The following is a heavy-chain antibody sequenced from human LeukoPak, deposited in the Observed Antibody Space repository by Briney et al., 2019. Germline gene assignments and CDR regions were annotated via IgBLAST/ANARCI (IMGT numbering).Heavy chain of an antibody. Sequence: ASVTVSCTVSGYTLTELSMHWVRQAPLNGLEWMGGFDPEDGETIYAQKFQGRVTMTEDTSTDTAYMELSSLRSEDTAVYYCATAQSGYYQRDDAFDIWGQGTMVTVSS. V-gene: IGHV1-24*01. J-gene: IGHJ3*02. CDR1: GYTLTELS. D-gene: IGHD3-22*01. CDR3: ATAQSGYYQRDDAFDI. CDR2: FDPEDGET.